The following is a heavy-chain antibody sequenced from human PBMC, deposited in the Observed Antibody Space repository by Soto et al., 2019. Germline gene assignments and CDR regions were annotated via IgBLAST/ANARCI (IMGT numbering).Heavy chain of an antibody. CDR1: GFTFSNCY. CDR3: ARSYSSGWEFDY. J-gene: IGHJ4*02. D-gene: IGHD6-19*01. Sequence: GGSLRLSCGASGFTFSNCYMSWIRQAPGKGLEWVSYISSTGRTIYYADSVKGRFTVSRDNAQNSLSLKLNSLRVEDTAVYYCARSYSSGWEFDYWGQGTQVTVSS. V-gene: IGHV3-11*01. CDR2: ISSTGRTI.